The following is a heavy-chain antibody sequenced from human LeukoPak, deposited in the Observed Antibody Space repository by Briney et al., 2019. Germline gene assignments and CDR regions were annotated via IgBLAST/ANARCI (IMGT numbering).Heavy chain of an antibody. Sequence: SETLSLTCTVSGGSISSSSYYWGWIRQPPGKGLEWIGSIYYSGSTYYNPSLKSRVTISVDTSKNQFSLKLSSVTAADTAVYYCATQNGIQPWPWGSHYFDYWGQGTLVTVSS. V-gene: IGHV4-39*01. CDR1: GGSISSSSYY. D-gene: IGHD5-18*01. CDR3: ATQNGIQPWPWGSHYFDY. J-gene: IGHJ4*02. CDR2: IYYSGST.